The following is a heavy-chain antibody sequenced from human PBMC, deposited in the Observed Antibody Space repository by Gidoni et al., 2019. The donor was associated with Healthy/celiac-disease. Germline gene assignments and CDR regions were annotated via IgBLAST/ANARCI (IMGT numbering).Heavy chain of an antibody. CDR2: ISGSGGST. CDR3: ANGGIAAVGNDY. D-gene: IGHD6-13*01. J-gene: IGHJ4*02. Sequence: EVQLLESGGGLVQPGGSLRLSCAASGFTFNTYAMSWVRQAPGKGLEWVSGISGSGGSTYYTDSVKGRFTISRDNSKNILYLQMSSLRDDDTAVYYCANGGIAAVGNDYWGLGTLVTVSS. V-gene: IGHV3-23*01. CDR1: GFTFNTYA.